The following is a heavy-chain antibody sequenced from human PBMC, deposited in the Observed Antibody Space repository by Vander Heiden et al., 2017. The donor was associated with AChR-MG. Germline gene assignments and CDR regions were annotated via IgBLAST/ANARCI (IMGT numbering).Heavy chain of an antibody. V-gene: IGHV1-69*06. Sequence: QVQLVQSGAEVKKPGSSVKVSCKASGGTFSSYAISWVRQAPGQGLEWMGGIIPIFGTENYAQKFQGRVTITADKSTSTAYMERSSLRSEETAVYYCARDYNYYDSSGYPKLYGMDVWGQGTTVTVSS. J-gene: IGHJ6*01. D-gene: IGHD3-22*01. CDR1: GGTFSSYA. CDR3: ARDYNYYDSSGYPKLYGMDV. CDR2: IIPIFGTE.